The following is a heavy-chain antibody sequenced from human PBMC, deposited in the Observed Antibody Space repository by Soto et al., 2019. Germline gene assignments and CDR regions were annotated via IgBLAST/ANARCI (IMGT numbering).Heavy chain of an antibody. J-gene: IGHJ3*01. V-gene: IGHV1-18*01. D-gene: IGHD5-12*01. CDR2: ISGYNGNT. Sequence: ASVKVSCKTSGYTFTNFGISWVRQAPGQGLEWMGRISGYNGNTDYAQKFRGRVTMTTDTSTSTTYMELSSLRSEDTAVFYCARDFAGGLNDAFDFWGQGTMVTVSS. CDR1: GYTFTNFG. CDR3: ARDFAGGLNDAFDF.